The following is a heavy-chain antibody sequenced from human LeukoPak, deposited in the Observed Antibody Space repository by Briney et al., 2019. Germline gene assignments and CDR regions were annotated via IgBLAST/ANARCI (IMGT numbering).Heavy chain of an antibody. J-gene: IGHJ6*02. Sequence: GGSLRLSCAASGFTFSSYSMNWVRQAPGKGLEWVSSISSSSSYIYYADSVKGRFTISRDNAKYSLYLQMKRLSAEDTAVYYCARTYYDFWSGYTPDFYGMDVRGQGKTVTVSS. CDR1: GFTFSSYS. V-gene: IGHV3-21*01. CDR2: ISSSSSYI. D-gene: IGHD3-3*01. CDR3: ARTYYDFWSGYTPDFYGMDV.